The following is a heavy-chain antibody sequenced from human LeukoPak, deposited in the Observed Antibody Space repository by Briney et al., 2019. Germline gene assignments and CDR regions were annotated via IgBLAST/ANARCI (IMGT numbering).Heavy chain of an antibody. CDR2: INPNSGGT. D-gene: IGHD5-24*01. Sequence: GASVKVSCKASGYTFTSYGISWVRQAPGQGLEWMGWINPNSGGTNYAQKFQGRVTMTRDTSISTAYMELSRLRSDDTAVYHCAREREMAGDYWGQGTLVTVSS. V-gene: IGHV1-2*02. J-gene: IGHJ4*02. CDR3: AREREMAGDY. CDR1: GYTFTSYG.